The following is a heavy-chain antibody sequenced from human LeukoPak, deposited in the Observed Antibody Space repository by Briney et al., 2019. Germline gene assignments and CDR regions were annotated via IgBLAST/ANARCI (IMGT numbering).Heavy chain of an antibody. Sequence: PGRSLRLSCAASGFTFSSYAMHWVRQAPGKGLEWVAVISYDGSNKYYADSVKGRFTISRDNAKNSLYLQMNSLRAEDTAVYYCARARWNHDYWGQGTLVTVSS. D-gene: IGHD1-14*01. CDR2: ISYDGSNK. V-gene: IGHV3-30-3*01. J-gene: IGHJ4*02. CDR3: ARARWNHDY. CDR1: GFTFSSYA.